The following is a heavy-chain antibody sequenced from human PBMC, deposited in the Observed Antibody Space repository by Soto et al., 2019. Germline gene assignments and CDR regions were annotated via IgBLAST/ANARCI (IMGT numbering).Heavy chain of an antibody. CDR3: ARDLIVLVPAATHYYYYGMDV. CDR2: IYYSGST. D-gene: IGHD2-2*01. V-gene: IGHV4-59*12. J-gene: IGHJ6*02. Sequence: SETLSLACTVSGGSISSYYWSWIRQPPGKGLEWIGYIYYSGSTNYNPSLKSRVTISVDTSKNQFSLKLSSVTAADTAVYYCARDLIVLVPAATHYYYYGMDVWGQGTTVTVSS. CDR1: GGSISSYY.